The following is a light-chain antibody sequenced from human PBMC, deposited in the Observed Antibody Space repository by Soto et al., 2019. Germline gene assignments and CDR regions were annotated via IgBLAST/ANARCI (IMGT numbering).Light chain of an antibody. CDR1: SSNIGINY. CDR3: GTWDSSLSGGV. Sequence: VLTQPPSVSAAPGQKVTISCSGSSSNIGINYVSWYQHLPGSAPRLLIYDNNKRPSGIPDRFSGSKSGTSATLGITGLQTGDEADYYCGTWDSSLSGGVFGAGTKVTVL. V-gene: IGLV1-51*01. J-gene: IGLJ1*01. CDR2: DNN.